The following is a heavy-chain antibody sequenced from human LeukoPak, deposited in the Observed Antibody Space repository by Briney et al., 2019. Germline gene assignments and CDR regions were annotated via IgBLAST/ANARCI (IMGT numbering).Heavy chain of an antibody. CDR2: ISGSGGST. V-gene: IGHV3-23*01. CDR3: AKDQRYCSSTDCYD. J-gene: IGHJ4*02. D-gene: IGHD2-2*01. CDR1: GFTFSSYA. Sequence: GGSLRLSCAASGFTFSSYAMSWVRQAPGKGLEWVSAISGSGGSTYYPDSVKGRFTISRDNSKNALYLQMNSLRADDTAVYYCAKDQRYCSSTDCYDWGQGTLVTVSS.